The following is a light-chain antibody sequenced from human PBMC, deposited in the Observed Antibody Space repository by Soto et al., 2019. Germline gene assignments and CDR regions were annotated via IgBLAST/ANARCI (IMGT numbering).Light chain of an antibody. J-gene: IGKJ4*01. CDR1: QSVNNN. CDR3: QQYNNWPLT. CDR2: GVS. V-gene: IGKV3-15*01. Sequence: EIVMTQSPATLSVSPGERATLSCRASQSVNNNLAWYQQKPGQAPRLLIYGVSARATGIPARFSGSGSGTEFTLTISSLQSEDFAVYYCQQYNNWPLTFGGGTKVEIK.